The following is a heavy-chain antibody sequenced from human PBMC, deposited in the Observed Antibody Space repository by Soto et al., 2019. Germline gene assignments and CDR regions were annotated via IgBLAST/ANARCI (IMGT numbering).Heavy chain of an antibody. V-gene: IGHV6-1*01. Sequence: PSQTLSLTCAISGDSVSSNSAAWNWIRQSPSRGLEWLGRTYYRSKWYNDYAVSVKSRITINPDTSKNQFSLQLNSVTPEDTAVYYCARDLETYYDFWSGYNYYYYGMAVWGQGTTVTVSS. CDR2: TYYRSKWYN. J-gene: IGHJ6*02. CDR1: GDSVSSNSAA. CDR3: ARDLETYYDFWSGYNYYYYGMAV. D-gene: IGHD3-3*01.